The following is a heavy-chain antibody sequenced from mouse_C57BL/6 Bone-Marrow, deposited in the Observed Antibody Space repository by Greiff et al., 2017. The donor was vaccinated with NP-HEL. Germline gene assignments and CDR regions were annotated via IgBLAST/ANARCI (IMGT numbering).Heavy chain of an antibody. CDR2: ISNGGGST. CDR1: GFTFSDYY. D-gene: IGHD3-2*01. V-gene: IGHV5-12*01. CDR3: ARTEYAMDY. J-gene: IGHJ4*01. Sequence: EVHLVESGGGLVQPGGSLKLSCAASGFTFSDYYMYWVRQTPEKRLEWVAYISNGGGSTYYPATVKGRFTISRDTAKNTLYLQMSRLKSEDTAMYYCARTEYAMDYWGQGTSVTVSS.